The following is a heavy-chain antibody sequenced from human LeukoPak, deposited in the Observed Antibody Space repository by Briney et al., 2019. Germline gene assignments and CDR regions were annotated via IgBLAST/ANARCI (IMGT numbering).Heavy chain of an antibody. CDR3: ASSLLWFGDPPPY. CDR1: GFTFSSYA. CDR2: ISYDGSNK. Sequence: GGSLRLSCAASGFTFSSYAMHWVRQAPGKGLEWVAVISYDGSNKYYADSVKGRFTISRDNSKNTLYLQMNSLRAEDTAVYYCASSLLWFGDPPPYWGQGTLVTVSS. D-gene: IGHD3-10*01. V-gene: IGHV3-30-3*01. J-gene: IGHJ4*02.